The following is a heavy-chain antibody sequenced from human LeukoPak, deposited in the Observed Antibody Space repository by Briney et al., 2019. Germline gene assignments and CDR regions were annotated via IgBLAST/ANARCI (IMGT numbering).Heavy chain of an antibody. CDR3: AKGGPALAARHLYYFDY. CDR1: GFTFSSYG. J-gene: IGHJ4*02. Sequence: GGSLRLSCAASGFTFSSYGMHWVRQAPGKGLEWVAVMSYDGSNKYYADSVKGRFTISRDNSKNTLYLQMNSLRAEDTAVYYCAKGGPALAARHLYYFDYWGQGTLVTVSS. D-gene: IGHD6-6*01. CDR2: MSYDGSNK. V-gene: IGHV3-30*18.